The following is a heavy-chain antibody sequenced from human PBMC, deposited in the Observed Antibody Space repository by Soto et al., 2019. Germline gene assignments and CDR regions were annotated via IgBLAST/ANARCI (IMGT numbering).Heavy chain of an antibody. J-gene: IGHJ4*02. V-gene: IGHV4-4*08. CDR1: GASIRSYY. CDR2: VYTSDYT. CDR3: ARSPKTYCSGGSCYFDY. Sequence: PSETLSLTCSVSGASIRSYYWHWIRQPPGKGLEWIGYVYTSDYTRYSSSLKSRVTISVDTSKSQFYLRLNSVTAADTAVYYCARSPKTYCSGGSCYFDYWGQGTLVTVSS. D-gene: IGHD2-15*01.